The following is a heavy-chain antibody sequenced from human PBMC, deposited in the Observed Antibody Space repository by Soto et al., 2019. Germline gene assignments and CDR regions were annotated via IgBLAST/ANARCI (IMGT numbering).Heavy chain of an antibody. CDR1: RFTFSNAW. J-gene: IGHJ4*02. Sequence: EVQLVESGGGLVKPGGSLRLSCAASRFTFSNAWMSWVRQAPGKGLEWVGRIKTKADGGTTDYAAPVKGRFTISRDDSTTALYSQINSLKTEDTAVYYCTTVFRGSGTYFDYWGQGTLVTVSS. CDR3: TTVFRGSGTYFDY. V-gene: IGHV3-15*01. D-gene: IGHD3-10*01. CDR2: IKTKADGGTT.